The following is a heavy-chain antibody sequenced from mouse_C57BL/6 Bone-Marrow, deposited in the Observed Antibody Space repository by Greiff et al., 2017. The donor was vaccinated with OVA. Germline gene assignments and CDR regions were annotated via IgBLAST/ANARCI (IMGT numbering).Heavy chain of an antibody. CDR1: GYTFTSYG. D-gene: IGHD4-1*01. CDR3: APNWAWFAY. CDR2: IYPRSGNT. J-gene: IGHJ3*01. Sequence: QVQLQQSGAELARPGASVKLSCKASGYTFTSYGISWVKQRTGQGLEWIGEIYPRSGNTYYNEKFKGKATLTADKSSSTAYMELRSLTSDDSAVYFCAPNWAWFAYWGQGTLVTVSA. V-gene: IGHV1-81*01.